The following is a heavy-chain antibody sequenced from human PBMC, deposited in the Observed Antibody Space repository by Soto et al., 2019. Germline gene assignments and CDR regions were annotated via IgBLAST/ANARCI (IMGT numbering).Heavy chain of an antibody. CDR1: GFTFSSYA. J-gene: IGHJ5*02. Sequence: EVQLLESGGGLVQPGGSLRLSCAASGFTFSSYAMSWVRQAPGKGLEWVSAISGSGGSTYYADSVKGRFTISRDNSKNTLYLQMNSLRAEDTAVYYCAKDVEYYYGSGSYYWENNWCDPWGQGTLVTVSS. CDR3: AKDVEYYYGSGSYYWENNWCDP. D-gene: IGHD3-10*01. V-gene: IGHV3-23*01. CDR2: ISGSGGST.